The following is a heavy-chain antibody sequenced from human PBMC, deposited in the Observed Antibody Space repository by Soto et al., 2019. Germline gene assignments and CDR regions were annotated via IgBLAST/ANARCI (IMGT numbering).Heavy chain of an antibody. D-gene: IGHD1-26*01. V-gene: IGHV3-48*02. Sequence: EVQLVESGGDLVQPGGSLRLSRRASGFTFSTFSMNWVRQAPGKGLEWISYISISSITIHYADSVKGRFTISRDNAKSSLYLQMDRLRDDDTAVYYCARDGATTGHWDYWGQGTLVTVSS. CDR1: GFTFSTFS. CDR2: ISISSITI. J-gene: IGHJ4*02. CDR3: ARDGATTGHWDY.